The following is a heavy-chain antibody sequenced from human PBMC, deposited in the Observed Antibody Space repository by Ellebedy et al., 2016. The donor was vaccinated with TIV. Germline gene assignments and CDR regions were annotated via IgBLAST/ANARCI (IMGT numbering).Heavy chain of an antibody. CDR2: ISYDGSNT. J-gene: IGHJ4*02. CDR1: ALTFSSYA. V-gene: IGHV3-30-3*01. CDR3: ATEVTSGKHFDY. Sequence: GGSLRLSXAASALTFSSYAMHWVRQAPGKGLEWVTIISYDGSNTYYADSVKGRFTISRDNSKNTLYLQMNSLRAEDTAVYYCATEVTSGKHFDYWGQGTLVTVSS. D-gene: IGHD3-10*01.